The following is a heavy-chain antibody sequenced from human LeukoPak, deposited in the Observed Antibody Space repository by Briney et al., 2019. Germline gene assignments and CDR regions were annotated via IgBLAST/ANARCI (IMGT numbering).Heavy chain of an antibody. Sequence: SETLSLTCAGSGGSISSGGYSWRWLRQPPGKALEWIGYIYHSGGTYFDPSLKSRVTISVDRSKNQFTLKLSSVTAADTAVYYCARGYCSGGSCYSPFDYWGQGTLVTVSS. CDR1: GGSISSGGYS. CDR2: IYHSGGT. D-gene: IGHD2-15*01. J-gene: IGHJ4*02. CDR3: ARGYCSGGSCYSPFDY. V-gene: IGHV4-30-2*01.